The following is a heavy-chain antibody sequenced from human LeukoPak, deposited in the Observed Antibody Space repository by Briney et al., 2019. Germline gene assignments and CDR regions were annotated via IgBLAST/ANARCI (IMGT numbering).Heavy chain of an antibody. V-gene: IGHV4-34*01. CDR2: INHSGNT. CDR1: GGSFSGYY. CDR3: ARHYGSSWYLGGYYFDY. D-gene: IGHD6-13*01. Sequence: PSETLSLTCAVYGGSFSGYYWSWIRQSPGKGLEWIGEINHSGNTNYNPSLKSRVTISVDTSKNQFSLKLSSVTAADTAVYFCARHYGSSWYLGGYYFDYWGQGTLVTVSS. J-gene: IGHJ4*02.